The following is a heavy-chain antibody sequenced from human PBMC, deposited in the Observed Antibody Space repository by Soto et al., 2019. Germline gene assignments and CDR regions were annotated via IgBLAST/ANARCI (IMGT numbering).Heavy chain of an antibody. CDR3: ARDSGLGGVYYYYGMDV. Sequence: SVKVSCKASGGTFSSYAISWVRQAPGQGLEWMGGIIPIFGTANYAQKFQGRVTITADESTSTAYMELSSLRSEDTAVYYCARDSGLGGVYYYYGMDVWGQGIKVTVSS. J-gene: IGHJ6*02. D-gene: IGHD3-10*01. V-gene: IGHV1-69*13. CDR2: IIPIFGTA. CDR1: GGTFSSYA.